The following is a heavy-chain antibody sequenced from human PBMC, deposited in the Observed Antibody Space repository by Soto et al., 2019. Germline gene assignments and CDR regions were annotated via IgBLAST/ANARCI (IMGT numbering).Heavy chain of an antibody. CDR1: GASISSYY. J-gene: IGHJ4*02. CDR3: ALRSMAVVPEY. D-gene: IGHD3-22*01. CDR2: LYYGRSA. V-gene: IGHV4-59*01. Sequence: QVQLQESGPGLVKPSEPLSLTCAVSGASISSYYCMWIRQPPGTGLESIGYLYYGRSANYNPSLKSRVTLSVDTSTNQCSLTLSSMPAADTAVYYCALRSMAVVPEYWVQGTLVTVSS.